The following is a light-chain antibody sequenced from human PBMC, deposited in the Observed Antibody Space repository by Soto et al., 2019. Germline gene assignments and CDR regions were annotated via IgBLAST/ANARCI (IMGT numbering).Light chain of an antibody. CDR2: GAT. J-gene: IGKJ1*01. Sequence: EKVMTQSPATLSVSPGERATLSCRASQSIGSNLAWYQQKPGQAPRLLIYGATTRATGIPARFSGSGFGTEFTLTVSSLQSEDSAIYFCQQYNDRPPWTFGQGTKVEI. V-gene: IGKV3-15*01. CDR3: QQYNDRPPWT. CDR1: QSIGSN.